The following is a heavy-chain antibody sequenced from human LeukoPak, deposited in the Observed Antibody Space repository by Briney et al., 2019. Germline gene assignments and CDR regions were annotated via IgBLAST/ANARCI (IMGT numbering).Heavy chain of an antibody. CDR1: GFTFSSYG. V-gene: IGHV3-30*18. Sequence: GRSLRPSCAASGFTFSSYGMHWVRQAPGKGLEWVAVISYDGSNKYYADSVKGRFTISRDNSKNTLYLQMNSLRAEDTAVYYCAKPGYCSSTSCYTPPDDYWGQGTLVTVSS. CDR2: ISYDGSNK. D-gene: IGHD2-2*02. J-gene: IGHJ4*02. CDR3: AKPGYCSSTSCYTPPDDY.